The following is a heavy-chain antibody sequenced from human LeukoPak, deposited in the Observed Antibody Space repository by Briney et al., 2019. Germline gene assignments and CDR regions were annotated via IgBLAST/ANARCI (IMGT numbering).Heavy chain of an antibody. Sequence: GGSLRLSCAASGFTFSTYWMSWVRQAPGKGLERVANIKQDGSEKYYVDPVKGRFTISRDNAKNSLYLQMNSLRAEDTAVYYCARDRDAAVAYFDYWGQGTLVTVSS. D-gene: IGHD4-23*01. J-gene: IGHJ4*02. V-gene: IGHV3-7*01. CDR2: IKQDGSEK. CDR1: GFTFSTYW. CDR3: ARDRDAAVAYFDY.